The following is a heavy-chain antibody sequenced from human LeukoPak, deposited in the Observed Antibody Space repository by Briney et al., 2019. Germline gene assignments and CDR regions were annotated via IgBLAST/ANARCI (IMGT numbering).Heavy chain of an antibody. CDR3: ARGFSGVVARD. J-gene: IGHJ4*02. CDR2: IKHDGST. V-gene: IGHV4-34*01. CDR1: GGSFTGYY. Sequence: SETLPLTCAVYGGSFTGYYWSWIRQPPGKGLEWIGEIKHDGSTNYNPSLKSRVTMSLDTSKNQFFLNLNSVTAADTAVYYCARGFSGVVARDWGQGTLVTVSS. D-gene: IGHD2-15*01.